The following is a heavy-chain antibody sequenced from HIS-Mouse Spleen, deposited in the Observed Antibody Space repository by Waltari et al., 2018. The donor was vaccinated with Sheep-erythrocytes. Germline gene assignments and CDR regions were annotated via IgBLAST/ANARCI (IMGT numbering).Heavy chain of an antibody. CDR2: ISYDGSNK. CDR1: GFTFSSYG. J-gene: IGHJ4*02. CDR3: AKDRRGFWDY. D-gene: IGHD3-10*01. Sequence: QVQLVESGGGVVQPGRSLRLSCAASGFTFSSYGMHWVRQAPGKGLEWVAVISYDGSNKYYADSVKGRFTISRDKSKNTLYLQMNSLRAEDTAVYYCAKDRRGFWDYWGQGTLVTVSS. V-gene: IGHV3-30*18.